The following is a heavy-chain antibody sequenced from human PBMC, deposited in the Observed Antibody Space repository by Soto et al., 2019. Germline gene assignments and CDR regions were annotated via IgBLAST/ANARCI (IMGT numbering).Heavy chain of an antibody. J-gene: IGHJ4*02. D-gene: IGHD3-22*01. CDR3: ARDKGSVLSSSGYYPYYFDY. Sequence: GGSLRLSCAASGFTFSSYAMHWVRQAPGKGLEWVAVISYDGSNKYYADSVKGRFTISRDNSKNTLYLQMNSLRAEDTAVYYCARDKGSVLSSSGYYPYYFDYWGQGTLVTVSS. CDR2: ISYDGSNK. CDR1: GFTFSSYA. V-gene: IGHV3-30-3*01.